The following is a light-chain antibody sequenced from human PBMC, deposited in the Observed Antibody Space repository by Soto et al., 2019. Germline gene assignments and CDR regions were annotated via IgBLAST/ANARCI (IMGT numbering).Light chain of an antibody. CDR3: QKFNSYPIT. J-gene: IGKJ5*01. Sequence: AIQVTQSPSSLSASVGDRVTMTCRASQDIRGALAWYQQKSGKPPNLLIYDVSTLEGGVPSRFSGSGSGTEFTLTISSLQPEDFGTYYCQKFNSYPITFGHGTRLEI. CDR1: QDIRGA. CDR2: DVS. V-gene: IGKV1-13*02.